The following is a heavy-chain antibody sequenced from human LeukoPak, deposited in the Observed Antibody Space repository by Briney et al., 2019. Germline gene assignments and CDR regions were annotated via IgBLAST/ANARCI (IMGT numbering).Heavy chain of an antibody. CDR3: ARDRYDFWGGQGNYYMDV. V-gene: IGHV1-69*13. CDR1: GGTFSSYA. Sequence: SVKVSCKASGGTFSSYAISWVRQAPGQGLEWMGGIIPIFGTANYAQKFQGRVTITADESTSTAYMELSSLRSDDTAVYYCARDRYDFWGGQGNYYMDVWGKGTTVTVSS. D-gene: IGHD3-3*01. CDR2: IIPIFGTA. J-gene: IGHJ6*03.